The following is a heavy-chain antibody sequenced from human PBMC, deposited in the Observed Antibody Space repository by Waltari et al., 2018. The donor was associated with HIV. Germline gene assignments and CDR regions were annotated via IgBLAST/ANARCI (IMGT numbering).Heavy chain of an antibody. CDR1: ENAFSGSV. CDR2: IDTKTGSP. J-gene: IGHJ4*02. D-gene: IGHD2-15*01. CDR3: AEGYGAFDFDY. V-gene: IGHV7-4-1*01. Sequence: QVQLQQSPSQLKKPGTSVKLSCKSSENAFSGSVINWVRQAPGQGLEWIGLIDTKTGSPTYAQVFSGLLILSLDTSVTTSYLQIRALKTNDTATYYCAEGYGAFDFDYWGQGTLITVSP.